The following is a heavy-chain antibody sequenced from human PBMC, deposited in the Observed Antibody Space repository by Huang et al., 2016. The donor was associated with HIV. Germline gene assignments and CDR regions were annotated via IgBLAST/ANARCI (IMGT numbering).Heavy chain of an antibody. CDR3: AKYSGNYEYFQH. V-gene: IGHV3-23*01. CDR2: ITSNGNT. J-gene: IGHJ1*01. D-gene: IGHD1-26*01. CDR1: GFAFSTFG. Sequence: EVQLLESGGGLVQPGGSLRLSCAASGFAFSTFGMTWFRQAPGKGLEWVSGITSNGNTYYADSVKGRFTVSRDNSKDTLYFQMNSLRADDTAIYYCAKYSGNYEYFQHWGQGTLVSVSS.